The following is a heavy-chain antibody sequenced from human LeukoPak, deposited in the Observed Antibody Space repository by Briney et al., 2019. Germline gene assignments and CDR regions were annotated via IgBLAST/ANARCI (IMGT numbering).Heavy chain of an antibody. CDR3: AGGKTPTCSGGSCSPNYYYYYMDV. V-gene: IGHV4-38-2*02. CDR2: IYHSGST. Sequence: ETLSLTCTVSGYSISSGYYWGWIRQPPGKGLEGLGSIYHSGSTYYNPSLKSGVTISVDTSKNQFSLKLSSVTAAATAVYYCAGGKTPTCSGGSCSPNYYYYYMDVCGKGTTVTVSS. D-gene: IGHD2-15*01. CDR1: GYSISSGYY. J-gene: IGHJ6*03.